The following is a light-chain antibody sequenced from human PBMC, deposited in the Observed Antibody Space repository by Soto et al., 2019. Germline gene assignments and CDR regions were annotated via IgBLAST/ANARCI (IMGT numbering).Light chain of an antibody. V-gene: IGKV3-20*01. CDR2: DIS. Sequence: VGTHATGTLSLSPGDRATLFCRVARSLTNPYIAWYQQKPGQAPRLLIYDISSRATGIPDRFSGSVSGTDFTLTITSLEPEDFAVFYCQQYCSSEIIFGQGTRLEI. CDR3: QQYCSSEII. CDR1: RSLTNPY. J-gene: IGKJ5*01.